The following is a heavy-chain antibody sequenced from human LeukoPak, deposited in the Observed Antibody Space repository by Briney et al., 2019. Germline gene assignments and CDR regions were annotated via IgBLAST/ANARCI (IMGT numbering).Heavy chain of an antibody. J-gene: IGHJ4*02. CDR2: INPSGGST. CDR1: GYTFTSYY. Sequence: ASVKVSCKASGYTFTSYYMHWVRQAPGQGLEWMGIINPSGGSTSYAQKFQGRVTMTRDMSTSTVYMELSSLRSEDTAVYYCARLILGYCSSTSCPDNFDYWGQGTLVTVSS. D-gene: IGHD2-2*01. CDR3: ARLILGYCSSTSCPDNFDY. V-gene: IGHV1-46*01.